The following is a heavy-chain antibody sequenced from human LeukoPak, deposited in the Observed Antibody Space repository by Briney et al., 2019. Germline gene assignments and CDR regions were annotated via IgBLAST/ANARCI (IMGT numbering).Heavy chain of an antibody. CDR1: GYTFTGYY. CDR3: ARDPPPVIVGGTTADY. CDR2: INPNSGGT. V-gene: IGHV1-2*02. Sequence: ASVKVPCKASGYTFTGYYIHWVRQAPGQGLEWMGWINPNSGGTNYAQKFQGRVTMTRDTSINTAYMEVTRLKSDDTAIYYCARDPPPVIVGGTTADYWGQGTLVTVSS. J-gene: IGHJ4*02. D-gene: IGHD1-26*01.